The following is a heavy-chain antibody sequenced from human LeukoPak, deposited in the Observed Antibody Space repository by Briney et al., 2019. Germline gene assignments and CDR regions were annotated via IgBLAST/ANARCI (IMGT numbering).Heavy chain of an antibody. V-gene: IGHV3-20*04. CDR2: INWNGGSP. Sequence: GGSLRLSCAASGFTFSNAWMTWVRQAPGQGLEWVSFINWNGGSPGYADSVRGRFTISRDNAKNSLYLQMNSLRAEDTAVYYCARVRRDYDSPLTFDYWGQGTLVTVSS. CDR1: GFTFSNAW. D-gene: IGHD3-3*01. CDR3: ARVRRDYDSPLTFDY. J-gene: IGHJ4*02.